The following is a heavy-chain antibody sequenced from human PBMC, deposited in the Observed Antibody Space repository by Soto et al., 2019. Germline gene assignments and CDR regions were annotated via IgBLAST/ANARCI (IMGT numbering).Heavy chain of an antibody. Sequence: SVKVSCKASGGTFSSYTISWVRQAPGQVLEWMGRIIPILGIANYAQKFQGRVTITADKSTSTAYMELSSLRSEDTAVYYCARVPSLLWFGQAPIDYWGQGTLVTSPQ. CDR1: GGTFSSYT. CDR3: ARVPSLLWFGQAPIDY. D-gene: IGHD3-10*01. J-gene: IGHJ4*02. CDR2: IIPILGIA. V-gene: IGHV1-69*02.